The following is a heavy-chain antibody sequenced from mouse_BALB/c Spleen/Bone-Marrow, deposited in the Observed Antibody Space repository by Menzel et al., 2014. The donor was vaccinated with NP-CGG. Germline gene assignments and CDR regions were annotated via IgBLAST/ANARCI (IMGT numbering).Heavy chain of an antibody. CDR1: GFTFSDYY. Sequence: EVKVVESGGGLVKPGGSLKLSCAASGFTFSDYYMYWVRQTPEKRLEWVATIGDGGSYTYYPDSVKGRFTISRDNAKNNLYLQMSSLKFEDTAMYYCARRWFAYWGQGTLVTVSA. V-gene: IGHV5-4*02. CDR2: IGDGGSYT. J-gene: IGHJ3*01. CDR3: ARRWFAY.